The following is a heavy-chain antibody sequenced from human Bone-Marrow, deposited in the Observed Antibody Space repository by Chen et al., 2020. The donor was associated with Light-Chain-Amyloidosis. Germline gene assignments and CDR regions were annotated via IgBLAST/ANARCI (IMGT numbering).Heavy chain of an antibody. Sequence: EVQLEQYGPEVKKAGVSLKISCKGSAYTVPNYWNGWSRQMPGKGLEWMWFSYPDDSDARYSPSFEGQVTISGDKSITTAYLQWRSLKASDTAMYYCARRRDGYNFDYWGQGTLVTVSS. CDR2: SYPDDSDA. V-gene: IGHV5-51*01. J-gene: IGHJ4*02. CDR3: ARRRDGYNFDY. D-gene: IGHD5-12*01. CDR1: AYTVPNYW.